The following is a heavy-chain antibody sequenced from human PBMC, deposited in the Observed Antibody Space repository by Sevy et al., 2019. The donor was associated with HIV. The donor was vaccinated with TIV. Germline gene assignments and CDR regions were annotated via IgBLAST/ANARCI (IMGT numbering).Heavy chain of an antibody. CDR3: ALERLSSDVAEYFQN. V-gene: IGHV3-30*02. CDR2: MWFDGSNT. D-gene: IGHD1-1*01. J-gene: IGHJ1*01. Sequence: GGSLRLSCAASGFTFSTYGMHWVRQAPGKGLEWVAVMWFDGSNTYYADSVKGRFTISRDNFQNSLFLQMDSLRPEDTAVYYCALERLSSDVAEYFQNWGQGTLVTVSS. CDR1: GFTFSTYG.